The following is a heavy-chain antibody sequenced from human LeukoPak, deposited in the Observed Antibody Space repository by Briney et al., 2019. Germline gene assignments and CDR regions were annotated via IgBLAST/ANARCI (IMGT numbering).Heavy chain of an antibody. J-gene: IGHJ3*02. CDR3: AREARGTRAAFDI. V-gene: IGHV3-7*01. CDR1: GFTLSYYW. D-gene: IGHD1-1*01. CDR2: IQEDGSNR. Sequence: GGSLRLSCAASGFTLSYYWMSWVRQAPGKGLEWVANIQEDGSNRYYVGSVKGRFTTSRDNAKNSVYLQMNSLRAEDTAVYYCAREARGTRAAFDIWGQGTMVTVS.